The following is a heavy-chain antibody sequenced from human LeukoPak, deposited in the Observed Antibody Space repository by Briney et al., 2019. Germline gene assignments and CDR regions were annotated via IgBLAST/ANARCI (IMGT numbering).Heavy chain of an antibody. CDR3: ARDREGWFDY. CDR1: GFTFSSYA. Sequence: GGSLRLSCAASGFTFSSYAMHWVRQAPGKGLEWVAVISYDGSNKYYADSVKGRFTISRDNSKNTLYLQMNSLRAEDTAVYYCARDREGWFDYWGQGTLVTVSS. J-gene: IGHJ4*02. D-gene: IGHD1-26*01. V-gene: IGHV3-30-3*01. CDR2: ISYDGSNK.